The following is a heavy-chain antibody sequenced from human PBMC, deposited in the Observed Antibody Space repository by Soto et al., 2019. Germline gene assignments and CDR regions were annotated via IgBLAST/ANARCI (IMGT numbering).Heavy chain of an antibody. D-gene: IGHD4-4*01. CDR1: GGSISSSSYY. Sequence: SETLSLTCTVSGGSISSSSYYWGWIRQPPGKGLEWIGSIYYSGSTYYNPSLKSRVTISVDTSKNQFSLKLSSVTAADTAVYYCAGRTVTTPNWFDPWGQGTLVTAPQ. CDR3: AGRTVTTPNWFDP. J-gene: IGHJ5*02. V-gene: IGHV4-39*01. CDR2: IYYSGST.